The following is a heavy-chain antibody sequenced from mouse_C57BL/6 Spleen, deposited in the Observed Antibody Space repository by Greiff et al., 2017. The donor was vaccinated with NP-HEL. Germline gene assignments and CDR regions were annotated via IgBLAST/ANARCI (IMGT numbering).Heavy chain of an antibody. CDR1: GFTFSSYA. CDR2: ISDGGSYT. J-gene: IGHJ1*03. Sequence: DVMLVESGGGLVKPGGSLKLSCAASGFTFSSYAMSWVRQTPEKRLEWVATISDGGSYTYYPDNVKGRFTISRDNAKNNLYLQMSHLKSEDTAMYYCARDWMRGYFDVWGTGTTVTVSS. CDR3: ARDWMRGYFDV. V-gene: IGHV5-4*01.